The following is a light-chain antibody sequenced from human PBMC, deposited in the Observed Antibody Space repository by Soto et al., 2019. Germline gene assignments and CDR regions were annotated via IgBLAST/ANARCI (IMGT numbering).Light chain of an antibody. Sequence: QSVLTQPPSVSGTPGQRGTISCSGSRSNIGDNTVNWYQQLPGTAPKLLVYYSNQRPSGVPDRFSGSKSGTSASLAISGLQSEDEADYYCAAWDDSLNGPVFGGGTKLTVL. J-gene: IGLJ2*01. CDR1: RSNIGDNT. CDR2: YSN. CDR3: AAWDDSLNGPV. V-gene: IGLV1-44*01.